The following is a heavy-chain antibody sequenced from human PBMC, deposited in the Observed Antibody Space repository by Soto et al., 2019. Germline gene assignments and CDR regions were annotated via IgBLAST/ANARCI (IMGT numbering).Heavy chain of an antibody. Sequence: SETLSLTCTVSGGSISSGDYYWSWIRQPLGKGLEWIGYIYYSGSTYYNPSLKSRVTISVDTSKNQFSLKLSSVTAADTAVYYCARYGYYDSSGYAQAFDIWGQGTMVTVSS. V-gene: IGHV4-30-4*01. CDR3: ARYGYYDSSGYAQAFDI. CDR2: IYYSGST. J-gene: IGHJ3*02. D-gene: IGHD3-22*01. CDR1: GGSISSGDYY.